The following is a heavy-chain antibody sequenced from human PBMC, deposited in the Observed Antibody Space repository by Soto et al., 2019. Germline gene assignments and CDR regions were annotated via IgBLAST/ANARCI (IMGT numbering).Heavy chain of an antibody. CDR3: AKDRGVSTRYYYYGMDV. Sequence: QVQLVESGGGVVQPGRSLRLSCAASGFTFSSYGMHWVRQAPGEGLEWVAVISYDGSNKYDADSVKGRFTISRDNSKNTLYLQLNSLRDEDTAVYLCAKDRGVSTRYYYYGMDVWGQGTTVTVSS. V-gene: IGHV3-30*18. D-gene: IGHD3-10*01. CDR2: ISYDGSNK. CDR1: GFTFSSYG. J-gene: IGHJ6*02.